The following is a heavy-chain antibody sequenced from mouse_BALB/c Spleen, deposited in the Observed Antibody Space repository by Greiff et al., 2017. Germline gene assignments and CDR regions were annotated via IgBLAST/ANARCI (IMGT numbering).Heavy chain of an antibody. D-gene: IGHD3-3*01. CDR3: ARSEGPHYFDY. CDR2: ISSGSSTI. Sequence: EVHLVESGGGLVQPGGSRKLSCAASGFTFSSFGMHWVRQAPEKGLEWVAYISSGSSTIYYADTVKGRFTISRDNPKNTLFLQMTSLRSEDTAMYYCARSEGPHYFDYWGQGTTLTVSS. V-gene: IGHV5-17*02. CDR1: GFTFSSFG. J-gene: IGHJ2*01.